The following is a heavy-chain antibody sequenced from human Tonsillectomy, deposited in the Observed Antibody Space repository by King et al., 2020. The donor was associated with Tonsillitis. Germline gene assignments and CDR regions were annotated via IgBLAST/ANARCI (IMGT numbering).Heavy chain of an antibody. CDR2: ISYDGSKT. Sequence: VQLVESGGGVVQPGRSLRLSCAASGFTFSSYGMHWVRQAPGTGLEWVAVISYDGSKTDYADSVKGRLTIPRDNSKNTLYLQLNSLRTEDTAVYYCATEKPPFRYCNSQCVGYYMDVWGKGTTVTVSS. V-gene: IGHV3-30*03. CDR1: GFTFSSYG. J-gene: IGHJ6*03. D-gene: IGHD2/OR15-2a*01. CDR3: ATEKPPFRYCNSQCVGYYMDV.